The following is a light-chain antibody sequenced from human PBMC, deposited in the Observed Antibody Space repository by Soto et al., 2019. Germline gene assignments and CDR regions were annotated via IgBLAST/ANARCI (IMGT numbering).Light chain of an antibody. J-gene: IGLJ1*01. CDR2: EVN. V-gene: IGLV2-14*01. CDR1: SSDIGAYDY. CDR3: SSYTSSSTL. Sequence: QSALTQPASLSGSPGQSITISCTGTSSDIGAYDYVSWFQQHPGKAPKLMISEVNNRPSGVSNRFSGSKSGNTASLTISGLQAEDEADYYCSSYTSSSTLFGTGTKVTVL.